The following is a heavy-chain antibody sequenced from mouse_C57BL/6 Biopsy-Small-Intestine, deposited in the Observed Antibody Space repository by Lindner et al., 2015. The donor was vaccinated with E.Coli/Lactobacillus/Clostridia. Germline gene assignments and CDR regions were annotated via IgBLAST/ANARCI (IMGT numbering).Heavy chain of an antibody. V-gene: IGHV1-66*01. Sequence: VQLQESGPELVKPGASVKISCKASGYSFTSYYIHWVKQRPGQGLEWIGWIYPGSGNTKYNEKFKGKATLTADTSSSTAYMQLSSLTSEDSAVYYCAYSNYVGYFDAWGTGTTVTVSS. CDR3: AYSNYVGYFDA. CDR2: IYPGSGNT. D-gene: IGHD2-5*01. J-gene: IGHJ1*03. CDR1: GYSFTSYY.